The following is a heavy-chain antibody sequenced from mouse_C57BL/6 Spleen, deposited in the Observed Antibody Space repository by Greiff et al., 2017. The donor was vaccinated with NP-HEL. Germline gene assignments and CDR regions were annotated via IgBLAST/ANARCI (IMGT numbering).Heavy chain of an antibody. Sequence: VQLQQSGPELVKPGASVKISCKASGYTFTDYYINWVKQRPGQGLEWIGWIYPGSGNTKYNDKLKGKATLTVDTSSSTAYMQLSSLTSEDSAVYFCARSIYYGNYGYAMDYWGQGTSVTVSS. CDR2: IYPGSGNT. V-gene: IGHV1-84*01. CDR3: ARSIYYGNYGYAMDY. D-gene: IGHD2-1*01. J-gene: IGHJ4*01. CDR1: GYTFTDYY.